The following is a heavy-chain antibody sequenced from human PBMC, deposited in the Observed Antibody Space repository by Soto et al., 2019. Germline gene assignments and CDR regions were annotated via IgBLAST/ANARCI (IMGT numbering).Heavy chain of an antibody. V-gene: IGHV4-59*13. CDR2: INYYANT. Sequence: QVQLQESGPGLVKPSETLSLTCTVSGGSITSYFWSWIRQPPGRGLEWIGYINYYANTNYNPSLKSRVTMSLDTSKNQFSLKLSSVTAAETAVYYCASGGFDYGDYSLYFDQWGQGTLVTVSS. CDR1: GGSITSYF. J-gene: IGHJ4*02. CDR3: ASGGFDYGDYSLYFDQ. D-gene: IGHD4-17*01.